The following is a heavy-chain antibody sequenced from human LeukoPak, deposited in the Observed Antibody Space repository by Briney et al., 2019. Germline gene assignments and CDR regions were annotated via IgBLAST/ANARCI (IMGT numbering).Heavy chain of an antibody. CDR2: ISSSSSTI. CDR1: GFTFSSYS. CDR3: ARGGVWFGELLMGNFDY. D-gene: IGHD3-10*01. V-gene: IGHV3-48*02. J-gene: IGHJ4*02. Sequence: GGSLRLSCAAPGFTFSSYSMNWVRQAPGKGLEWVSYISSSSSTIYYADSVKGRFTISRDNAKNSLYLQMNSLRDEDTAVYYCARGGVWFGELLMGNFDYWGQGTLVTVSS.